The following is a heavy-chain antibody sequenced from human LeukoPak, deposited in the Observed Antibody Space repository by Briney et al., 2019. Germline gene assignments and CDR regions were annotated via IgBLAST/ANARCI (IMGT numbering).Heavy chain of an antibody. CDR1: GGSISSYY. V-gene: IGHV4-59*01. CDR3: ARAGIVGAPGNWFDP. CDR2: IYYSGST. Sequence: SETLSLTCTVSGGSISSYYWSWIRQPPGKGLEWIGYIYYSGSTNHNSSLKSRVTISVDTSKNQFSLKLSSVTAADTAVYYCARAGIVGAPGNWFDPWGQGTLVTVSS. D-gene: IGHD1-26*01. J-gene: IGHJ5*02.